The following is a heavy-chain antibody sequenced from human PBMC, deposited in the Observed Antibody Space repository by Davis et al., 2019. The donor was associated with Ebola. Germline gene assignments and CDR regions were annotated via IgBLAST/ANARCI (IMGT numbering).Heavy chain of an antibody. V-gene: IGHV3-30*02. D-gene: IGHD6-13*01. CDR3: ARTPAAGFNIDF. J-gene: IGHJ4*02. CDR2: LRYDEGIE. CDR1: GFTFNSYG. Sequence: GESLKISCAASGFTFNSYGMHWVRQSPGKGLEWVAFLRYDEGIEYYADSAKGRFTISRDNSKNTVYLQMNNLRPEDTAIYSCARTPAAGFNIDFWGQGTLVAVSS.